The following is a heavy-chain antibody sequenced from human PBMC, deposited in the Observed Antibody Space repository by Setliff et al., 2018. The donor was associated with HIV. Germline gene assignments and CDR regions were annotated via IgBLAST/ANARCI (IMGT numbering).Heavy chain of an antibody. CDR3: ARVRLYNTALDY. CDR1: GCTFSSYG. J-gene: IGHJ4*02. CDR2: IWYGGSNK. Sequence: GGSLRLSCAAFGCTFSSYGMHWVRQAPGKGLEWVAGIWYGGSNKYYADSVKGRFTISRDNSKNTLYLQMNSLTAEDTAVYYCARVRLYNTALDYWGQGTLVTVSS. D-gene: IGHD3-3*01. V-gene: IGHV3-33*01.